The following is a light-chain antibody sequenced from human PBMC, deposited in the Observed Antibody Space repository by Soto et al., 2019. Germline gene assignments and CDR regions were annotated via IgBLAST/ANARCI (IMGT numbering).Light chain of an antibody. CDR1: QSVSSSY. CDR3: QQYGSSGT. CDR2: GAS. Sequence: EIVMTQSPATLSVSPGARDTLSCRASQSVSSSYLAWYQQKPGQAPRLLIYGASSRATGIPDRFSGSGSGTDFTLTISRLEPEDFAVYYCQQYGSSGTFGQGTKVDIK. J-gene: IGKJ1*01. V-gene: IGKV3-20*01.